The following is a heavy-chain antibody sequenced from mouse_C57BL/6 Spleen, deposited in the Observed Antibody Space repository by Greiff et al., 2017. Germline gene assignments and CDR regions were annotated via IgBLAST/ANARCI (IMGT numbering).Heavy chain of an antibody. CDR2: IYPSDSET. J-gene: IGHJ2*01. CDR3: ARQLKLYFDY. CDR1: GYTFTSYW. D-gene: IGHD3-2*02. V-gene: IGHV1-61*01. Sequence: QVQLQQPGPELVRPGSSVTLSCKASGYTFTSYWVDWVKQRPGQGLEWIGNIYPSDSETHYNQKFKDKATLTVDKYSRTAYMQLSSLTSEDSAVYYCARQLKLYFDYWGQGTTLTVSS.